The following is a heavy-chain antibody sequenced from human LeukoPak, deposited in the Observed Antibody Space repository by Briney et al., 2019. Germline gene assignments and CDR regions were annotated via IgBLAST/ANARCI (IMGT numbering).Heavy chain of an antibody. CDR2: INPNSGGT. CDR3: ARETGYSSSCPDY. Sequence: ASVKVSCKASGCTFTGYYMHWVRQAPGQGLEWMGWINPNSGGTNYAQKFQGRVTMTRDTSISTAYMELSRLRSDDTAVYYCARETGYSSSCPDYWGQGTLVTVSS. J-gene: IGHJ4*02. CDR1: GCTFTGYY. D-gene: IGHD6-13*01. V-gene: IGHV1-2*02.